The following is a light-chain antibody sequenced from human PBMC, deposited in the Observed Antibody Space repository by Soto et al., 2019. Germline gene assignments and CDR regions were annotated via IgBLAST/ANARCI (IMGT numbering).Light chain of an antibody. Sequence: QSALTQPASVYESPGQSITISCTGTSSDIGRYSYVSWYQQHPGKAPKLMIYEVTNRPSGVSNRFSGSKSGNTASLTISGLQAEDEADYYCSSYTSSSTVVFGGGTKLTVL. CDR3: SSYTSSSTVV. CDR2: EVT. CDR1: SSDIGRYSY. J-gene: IGLJ3*02. V-gene: IGLV2-14*01.